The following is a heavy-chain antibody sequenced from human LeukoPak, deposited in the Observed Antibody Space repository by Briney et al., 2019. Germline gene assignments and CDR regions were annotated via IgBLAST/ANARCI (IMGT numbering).Heavy chain of an antibody. J-gene: IGHJ5*01. Sequence: PGGSLRLSCAASGFTFSSYAMSWVRQAPGKGLEWVSAISGSGGSTYYADSVKGRFTISRDNSKNSLYLQMNSLRAEDTAVYYCAKAVRYFDWFDYWGQGTLVTVSS. V-gene: IGHV3-23*01. CDR1: GFTFSSYA. CDR3: AKAVRYFDWFDY. D-gene: IGHD3-9*01. CDR2: ISGSGGST.